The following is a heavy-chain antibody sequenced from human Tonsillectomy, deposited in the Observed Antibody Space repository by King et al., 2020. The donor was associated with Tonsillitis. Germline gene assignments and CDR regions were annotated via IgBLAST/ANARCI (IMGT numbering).Heavy chain of an antibody. Sequence: QLQESGPGLVKPSETLSLTCTVSGGSISSYYWSWIRQPPGKGLEWIGCIYYTGSTNYNPPLKSRLTISVDTSRNQFSLKLSSVTAADTAVYYCARALYSSSHYNWFDPWGQGTLVTVSS. CDR3: ARALYSSSHYNWFDP. CDR1: GGSISSYY. CDR2: IYYTGST. D-gene: IGHD6-13*01. V-gene: IGHV4-59*08. J-gene: IGHJ5*02.